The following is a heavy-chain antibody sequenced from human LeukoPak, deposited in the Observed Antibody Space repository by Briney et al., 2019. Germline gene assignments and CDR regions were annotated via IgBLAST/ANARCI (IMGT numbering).Heavy chain of an antibody. Sequence: SETLSLTCTVSGGSISDFYWSWIRQPPGEGLEWIGYIYSSGTTNYNYSFKSRVSISIDTSKNQFSLKLSSVTAADTAVYYCAREREGGTYSYQHHNWFDPWGQGTLVTVSS. CDR2: IYSSGTT. CDR3: AREREGGTYSYQHHNWFDP. J-gene: IGHJ5*02. CDR1: GGSISDFY. V-gene: IGHV4-59*01. D-gene: IGHD5-18*01.